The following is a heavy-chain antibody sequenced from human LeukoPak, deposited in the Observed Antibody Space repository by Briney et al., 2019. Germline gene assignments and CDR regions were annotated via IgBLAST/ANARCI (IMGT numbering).Heavy chain of an antibody. CDR3: ARDPCGSTYFDY. CDR1: GGSISSGGHY. J-gene: IGHJ4*02. CDR2: TYYGGTT. Sequence: PSETLSLTCSVSGGSISSGGHYWGCVRQLPGKGLEWIGYTYYGGTTYYNPPLKSRVSISVGTSKNLFSLKLSSVTAADTAVYYFARDPCGSTYFDYWGQGTPINVSS. V-gene: IGHV4-31*03. D-gene: IGHD2/OR15-2a*01.